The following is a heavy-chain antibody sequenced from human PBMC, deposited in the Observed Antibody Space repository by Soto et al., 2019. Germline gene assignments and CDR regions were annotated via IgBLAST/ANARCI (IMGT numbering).Heavy chain of an antibody. CDR3: ARGGLHLGELSTQLDY. D-gene: IGHD3-16*02. CDR1: GFTFSSYD. J-gene: IGHJ4*02. Sequence: GGSLRLSCAASGFTFSSYDMHWVRQATGKGLEWVSAIGTAGDTYYPGSVKGRFTISRENAKNSLYLQMNSLRAGDTAVYYCARGGLHLGELSTQLDYWGQGTLVTVSS. CDR2: IGTAGDT. V-gene: IGHV3-13*01.